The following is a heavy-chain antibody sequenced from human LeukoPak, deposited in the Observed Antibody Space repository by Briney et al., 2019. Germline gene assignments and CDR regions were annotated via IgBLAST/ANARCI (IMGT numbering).Heavy chain of an antibody. CDR3: AKDFLDIVVVPAAPGY. D-gene: IGHD2-2*01. CDR1: GFTFSSYA. V-gene: IGHV3-23*01. CDR2: ISGSGGST. J-gene: IGHJ4*02. Sequence: GGSLRLSCAASGFTFSSYAMSWVRQAPGKGLEWVSAISGSGGSTYHADSVKGRFTISRDNSKNTLYLQMNSLRAEDTAVYYCAKDFLDIVVVPAAPGYWGQGTLVTVSS.